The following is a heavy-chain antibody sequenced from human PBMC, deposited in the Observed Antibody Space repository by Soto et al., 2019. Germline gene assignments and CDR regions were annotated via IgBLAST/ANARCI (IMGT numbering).Heavy chain of an antibody. CDR1: GGSFSDYY. CDR3: ASGGAWSGSSCYSVFDFDY. CDR2: IYHSGST. Sequence: TSQTLSLTCAVYGGSFSDYYWSWIRQPPGKGLEWIGSIYHSGSTVYNPSLKRRVPISVPPANKQFSLKLTSVTAADTAVYYCASGGAWSGSSCYSVFDFDYWGQGTQVTVSS. D-gene: IGHD2-15*01. J-gene: IGHJ4*02. V-gene: IGHV4-34*01.